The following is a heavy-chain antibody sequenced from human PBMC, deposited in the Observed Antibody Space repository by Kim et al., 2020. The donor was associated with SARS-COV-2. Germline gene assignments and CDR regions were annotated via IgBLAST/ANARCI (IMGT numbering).Heavy chain of an antibody. V-gene: IGHV3-53*01. CDR3: AREFGLSGYDSSGAFDI. CDR1: GFTVSSNY. D-gene: IGHD3-22*01. Sequence: GGSLRLSCAASGFTVSSNYMSWVRQAPGKGLEWVSVIYSGGSTYYADSVKGRFTISRDNSKNTLYLQMNSLRAEDTAVYYCAREFGLSGYDSSGAFDIWGQGTMVTVSS. CDR2: IYSGGST. J-gene: IGHJ3*02.